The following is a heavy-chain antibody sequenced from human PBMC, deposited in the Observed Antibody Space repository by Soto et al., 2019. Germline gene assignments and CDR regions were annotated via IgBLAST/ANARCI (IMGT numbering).Heavy chain of an antibody. D-gene: IGHD4-4*01. Sequence: QVQLVESGGGLVKPGGSLRLSCAASGFIFSDYYMSWIRQTPGKGLEWIAYISSGGGTIHYADSVKGRFAISRDNAKNVLYPQMNSLRVEDTAVYYCAKDPDATGFYIDSWGQGTQVSVSS. V-gene: IGHV3-11*01. CDR1: GFIFSDYY. J-gene: IGHJ4*02. CDR2: ISSGGGTI. CDR3: AKDPDATGFYIDS.